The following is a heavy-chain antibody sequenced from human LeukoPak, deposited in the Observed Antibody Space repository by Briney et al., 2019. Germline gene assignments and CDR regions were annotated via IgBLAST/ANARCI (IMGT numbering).Heavy chain of an antibody. Sequence: SVKVSCKASGGTFSSYAISWVRQAPVQGLEWMGGIIPIFGTANYAQKFQGRVTITTDESTSTAYMELSSLRSEDTAVYYCARSDQLLLYYFDYWGQGTLVTVSS. CDR1: GGTFSSYA. V-gene: IGHV1-69*05. D-gene: IGHD2-2*01. CDR3: ARSDQLLLYYFDY. J-gene: IGHJ4*02. CDR2: IIPIFGTA.